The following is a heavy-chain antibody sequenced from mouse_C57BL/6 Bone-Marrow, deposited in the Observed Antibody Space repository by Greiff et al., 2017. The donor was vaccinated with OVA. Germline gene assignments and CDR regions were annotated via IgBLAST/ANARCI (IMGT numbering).Heavy chain of an antibody. J-gene: IGHJ3*01. CDR1: GFTFSSYA. V-gene: IGHV5-4*01. Sequence: EVQLVESGGGLVKPGGSLKLSCAASGFTFSSYAMSWVRQTPEQRLEWVATISPGGSYTYYPDNVKGRFTISRDNAKNNLYLQMSHLKSEDTAMYYCARYYGGFAYWGQGTLVTVSA. CDR2: ISPGGSYT. D-gene: IGHD1-2*01. CDR3: ARYYGGFAY.